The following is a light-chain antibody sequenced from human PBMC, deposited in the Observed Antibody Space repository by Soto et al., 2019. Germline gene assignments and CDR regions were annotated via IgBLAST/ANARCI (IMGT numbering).Light chain of an antibody. J-gene: IGKJ4*01. CDR1: QDIGNY. Sequence: DILLTQSPSSLSASVGDSVTITCQASQDIGNYLSWYQQKLGKAPKLLIYDASNLETGVPSKFSGSGSGTAFTFTISSLQPEDFATYYCQQYGDLPLTFGGGTKVEIK. V-gene: IGKV1-33*01. CDR3: QQYGDLPLT. CDR2: DAS.